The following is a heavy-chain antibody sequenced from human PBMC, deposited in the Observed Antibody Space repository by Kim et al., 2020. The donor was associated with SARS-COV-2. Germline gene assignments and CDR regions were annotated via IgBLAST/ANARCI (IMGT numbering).Heavy chain of an antibody. V-gene: IGHV3-23*01. CDR1: GFTFDIYA. D-gene: IGHD2-21*01. J-gene: IGHJ6*02. CDR3: AKVVIMDDYNYYYYYAMDV. Sequence: GGSLRLSCVASGFTFDIYAMSWVRQAPGKGLERVSVISGGGVNKFYADSVRGRFTISRDNSKNTLFLQMNSLRDEDTALYYCAKVVIMDDYNYYYYYAMDVWGQGTTVTVSS. CDR2: ISGGGVNK.